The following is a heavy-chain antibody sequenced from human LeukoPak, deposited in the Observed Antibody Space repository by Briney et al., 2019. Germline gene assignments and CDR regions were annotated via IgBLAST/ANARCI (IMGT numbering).Heavy chain of an antibody. Sequence: PSETLSLTCTVSGGSISSYYWSWIRQPPGKGLEWIGYIYYSGSTNYNPSLKSRVTISVDTSKNQFSLKLSSVIAADTAVYYCAGLSTVVTQLDYWGQGTLVTVSS. CDR1: GGSISSYY. CDR2: IYYSGST. V-gene: IGHV4-59*08. J-gene: IGHJ4*02. CDR3: AGLSTVVTQLDY. D-gene: IGHD4-23*01.